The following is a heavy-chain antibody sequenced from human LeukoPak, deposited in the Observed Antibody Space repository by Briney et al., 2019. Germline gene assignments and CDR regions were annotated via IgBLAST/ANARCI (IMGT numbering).Heavy chain of an antibody. CDR2: IGTSAGST. CDR1: GFAFSSYG. CDR3: AMGAYGYGWGY. V-gene: IGHV3-23*01. Sequence: GGSLRLSCAASGFAFSSYGVNWVRQAPGKGPEWVSGIGTSAGSTSYADSVEGRFTISRDNSRSTLYLQMNSLRAEDTAIYYCAMGAYGYGWGYWGQGTLVTVSS. D-gene: IGHD5-18*01. J-gene: IGHJ4*02.